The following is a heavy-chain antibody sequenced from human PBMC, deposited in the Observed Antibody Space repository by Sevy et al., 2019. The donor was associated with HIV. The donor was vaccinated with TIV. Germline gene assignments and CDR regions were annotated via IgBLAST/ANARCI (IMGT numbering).Heavy chain of an antibody. CDR2: ISRSGSTI. CDR1: GFTFSDYY. D-gene: IGHD3-22*01. Sequence: GGSLRLSCAASGFTFSDYYMSWIRQAPAKGLEWVSYISRSGSTINYADSVKGRFTISRDNAKNSLYLQINSLRAEDTAVYYCARENTMIEEPGWFDPWGQGTLVTVSS. V-gene: IGHV3-11*01. CDR3: ARENTMIEEPGWFDP. J-gene: IGHJ5*02.